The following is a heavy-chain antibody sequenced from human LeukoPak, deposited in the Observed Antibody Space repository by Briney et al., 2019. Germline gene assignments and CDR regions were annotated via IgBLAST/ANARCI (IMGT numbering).Heavy chain of an antibody. D-gene: IGHD3-22*01. V-gene: IGHV4-31*03. Sequence: SQTLSLTCTVSGGSISSGGYYWSWIRQHPGKGLEWIGYIYYSGSTYYNPSLKSRVTISVDTSKNQFSPKLSSVTAADTAVYYCARLPSYYDSSENDAFDIWGQGTMVTVSS. CDR3: ARLPSYYDSSENDAFDI. CDR2: IYYSGST. J-gene: IGHJ3*02. CDR1: GGSISSGGYY.